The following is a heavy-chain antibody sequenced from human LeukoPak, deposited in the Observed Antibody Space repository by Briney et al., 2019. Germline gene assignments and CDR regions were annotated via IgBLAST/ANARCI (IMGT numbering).Heavy chain of an antibody. CDR2: ITGSGAYT. D-gene: IGHD6-19*01. CDR1: GFTFSNAW. CDR3: AKGKASGWYIVDY. Sequence: GGSLRLSCAASGFTFSNAWMSWVRQAPGKGLEWVSAITGSGAYTDYADSVKGRFTISRDNSKNTLYLQMNSLRAEDTAVYYCAKGKASGWYIVDYWGQGTLVTVSS. J-gene: IGHJ4*02. V-gene: IGHV3-23*01.